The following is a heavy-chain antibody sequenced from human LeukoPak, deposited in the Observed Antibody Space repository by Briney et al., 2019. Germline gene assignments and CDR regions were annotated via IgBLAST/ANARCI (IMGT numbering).Heavy chain of an antibody. Sequence: SETLSLTCTVSGGSISSSSYYWGWIRQPPGKGLEWIGSIYYSGSTYYNPSLKSRVTISVDTSKNQFSLKLSSVTAADTAVYYCARGIAAAGTVLNWFDPWGQGTLVTVSS. CDR2: IYYSGST. D-gene: IGHD6-13*01. V-gene: IGHV4-39*07. CDR3: ARGIAAAGTVLNWFDP. CDR1: GGSISSSSYY. J-gene: IGHJ5*02.